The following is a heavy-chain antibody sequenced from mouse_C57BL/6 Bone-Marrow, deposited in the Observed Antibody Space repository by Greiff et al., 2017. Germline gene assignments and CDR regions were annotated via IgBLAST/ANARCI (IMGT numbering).Heavy chain of an antibody. CDR1: GYTFTSYG. D-gene: IGHD1-1*01. CDR2: IYPRSGNP. Sequence: QVQLKQSGAELARPGASVKLSCKASGYTFTSYGISWVKQRTGQGLEWIGEIYPRSGNPYYNEKFKGKATLTADKSSSTAYMELRSLTSEDSAVYFCARAPQYYGSSYGFAYWGQGTLVTVSA. V-gene: IGHV1-81*01. CDR3: ARAPQYYGSSYGFAY. J-gene: IGHJ3*01.